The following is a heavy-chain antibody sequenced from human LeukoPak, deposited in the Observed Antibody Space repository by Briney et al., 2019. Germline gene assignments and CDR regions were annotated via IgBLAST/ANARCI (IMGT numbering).Heavy chain of an antibody. D-gene: IGHD3-22*01. CDR2: IYHSGST. V-gene: IGHV4-30-2*01. J-gene: IGHJ4*02. Sequence: SQTLSLTCAVSGGSISSGGYSWSWIRQPPGKGLEWIGYIYHSGSTYYNPSLKSRVTISVDRSKNQFSLKLSSVTAADTAVYYCARTPPYYDSSGYYHGPPDYWGQGTLVTVSS. CDR1: GGSISSGGYS. CDR3: ARTPPYYDSSGYYHGPPDY.